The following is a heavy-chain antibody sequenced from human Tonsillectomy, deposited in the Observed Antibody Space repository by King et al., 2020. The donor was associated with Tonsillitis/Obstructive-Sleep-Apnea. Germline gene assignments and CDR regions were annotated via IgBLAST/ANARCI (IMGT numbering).Heavy chain of an antibody. D-gene: IGHD3-22*01. Sequence: QLQESGPGLVKPSETLSLTCTVSGGSITTNHWSWIWQTPGKGLEWIGYIYYSGSTNYNPSLKSRVTISLDTSKNQFSLKLSSVTPADTALYYCARDLDYDTSGGDDAFDLWGQGTMVTVSS. J-gene: IGHJ3*01. V-gene: IGHV4-59*01. CDR3: ARDLDYDTSGGDDAFDL. CDR1: GGSITTNH. CDR2: IYYSGST.